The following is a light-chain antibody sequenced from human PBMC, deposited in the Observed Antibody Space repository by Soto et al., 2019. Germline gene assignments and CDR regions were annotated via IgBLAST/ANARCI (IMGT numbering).Light chain of an antibody. Sequence: EIVLTQSPGTRSLSPGERATLSCRASQSVSDMYLAWYQQKPGQAPRLLIYASNRATGIPDRFSGSGSGTDFTLTISRLEPQDFAVYYCQHYGTSALFGPGTKVDIK. V-gene: IGKV3-20*01. CDR1: QSVSDMY. CDR3: QHYGTSAL. J-gene: IGKJ3*01. CDR2: AS.